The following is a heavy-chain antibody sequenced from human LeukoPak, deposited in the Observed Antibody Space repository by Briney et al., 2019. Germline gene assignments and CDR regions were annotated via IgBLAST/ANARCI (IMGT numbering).Heavy chain of an antibody. J-gene: IGHJ3*02. D-gene: IGHD3-3*01. CDR3: AREWRTVDAFDM. Sequence: GGSLRLSCAASGFTVISNYMSWVRQAPGKGLEWVSVIYSGGSTYYADSVKGRFTISRDNSKNTLYLQMNSLRAEDTAVYYCAREWRTVDAFDMWGQGTMVTVSS. CDR1: GFTVISNY. CDR2: IYSGGST. V-gene: IGHV3-53*01.